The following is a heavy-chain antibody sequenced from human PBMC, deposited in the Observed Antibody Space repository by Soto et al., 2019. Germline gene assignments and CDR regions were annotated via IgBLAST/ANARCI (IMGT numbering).Heavy chain of an antibody. V-gene: IGHV3-30*18. J-gene: IGHJ4*02. CDR3: AKDIDDSNFDY. Sequence: GGSLRLSCAASGFTFSSYGMHWVRQAPGKGLEWVAVISYGGSNKYYADSVKGRFTISRDNSKNTLYLQMNSLRAEDTAVYYCAKDIDDSNFDYWGQGTLVTVSS. D-gene: IGHD3-22*01. CDR2: ISYGGSNK. CDR1: GFTFSSYG.